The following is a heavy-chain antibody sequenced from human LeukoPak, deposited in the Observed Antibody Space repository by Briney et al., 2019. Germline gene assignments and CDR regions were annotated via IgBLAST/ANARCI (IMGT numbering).Heavy chain of an antibody. CDR2: IIPIFGTA. J-gene: IGHJ6*04. CDR3: ARPLSVRPQSPLDV. V-gene: IGHV1-69*05. D-gene: IGHD1-1*01. CDR1: GGTFSSYA. Sequence: SVKVSCKASGGTFSSYAISWVRQAPGQGLEWMGGIIPIFGTANYAQKFQGRVTITTDESTSTAYMELSGLRSEDTAVYYCARPLSVRPQSPLDVWGKGTTVTVSS.